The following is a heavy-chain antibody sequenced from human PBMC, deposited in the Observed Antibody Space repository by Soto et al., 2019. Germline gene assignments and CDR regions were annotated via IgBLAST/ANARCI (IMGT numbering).Heavy chain of an antibody. J-gene: IGHJ4*02. CDR2: INTYNGYT. Sequence: ASVKVSCKASGSTFTSCGISWVRQTTGQGLEWMGLINTYNGYTNYPQNFQGRVTMTTDTSTGTVYMELRSLTSDDTAVYYCARAATVADPSLSLIPSDDYWGQGTLVTVPQ. CDR1: GSTFTSCG. D-gene: IGHD6-19*01. CDR3: ARAATVADPSLSLIPSDDY. V-gene: IGHV1-18*01.